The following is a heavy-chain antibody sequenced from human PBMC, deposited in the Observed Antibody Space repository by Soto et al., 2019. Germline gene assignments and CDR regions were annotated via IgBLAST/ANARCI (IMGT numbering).Heavy chain of an antibody. CDR2: IYYSGCT. Sequence: QLQLQESGPGLVKPSETLSLTCTDSGGSISSGSYYWGWIRQPPGKGLEWIGSIYYSGCTYYNPSLKSRVTISVDTSKNQFSLKLSSVTAADTAVYYCATSAEDYDYIWGDYWGQGTLVTVSS. J-gene: IGHJ4*02. V-gene: IGHV4-39*01. CDR3: ATSAEDYDYIWGDY. CDR1: GGSISSGSYY. D-gene: IGHD3-16*01.